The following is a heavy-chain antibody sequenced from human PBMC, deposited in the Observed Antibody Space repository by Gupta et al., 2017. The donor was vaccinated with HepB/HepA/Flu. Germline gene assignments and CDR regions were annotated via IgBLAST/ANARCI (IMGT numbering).Heavy chain of an antibody. D-gene: IGHD3-22*01. CDR1: GFTFSSYW. CDR3: ARAKYYDDSSGYSDTFDY. V-gene: IGHV3-74*01. Sequence: EVQLVESGGGLVQPGGSLRLSCAASGFTFSSYWMHWVRQAPGKGLVWVSRINSDGSSTSYADSGKGRFTISRDNAKNTLDRQMNSLRAEETAVYYCARAKYYDDSSGYSDTFDYGGQGTMVTVSS. CDR2: INSDGSST. J-gene: IGHJ4*02.